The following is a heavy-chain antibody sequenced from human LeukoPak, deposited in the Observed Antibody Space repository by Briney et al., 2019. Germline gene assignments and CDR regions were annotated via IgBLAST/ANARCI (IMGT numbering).Heavy chain of an antibody. CDR3: AREYDY. CDR1: GYSISSGYY. CDR2: MYHSGST. J-gene: IGHJ4*01. Sequence: PSETLSLTCTVSGYSISSGYYWGWIRQPPGKGLEWIGSMYHSGSTYYNPSLKSRVTISVDQSKNQFSVNLRSVTAADTAVYYCAREYDYWSLGTLVTVSS. V-gene: IGHV4-38-2*02.